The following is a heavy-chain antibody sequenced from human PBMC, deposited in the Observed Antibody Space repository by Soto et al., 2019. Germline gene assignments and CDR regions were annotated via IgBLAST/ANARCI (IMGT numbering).Heavy chain of an antibody. V-gene: IGHV3-23*01. CDR3: ARRARADYYYMDV. CDR1: GFTFSSYA. D-gene: IGHD6-6*01. Sequence: GGSLRLSCAASGFTFSSYAMSWVRQAPGKGLEWVPAISGSGGSTYYADSVKGRFTISRDNSKNTLYLQMNSLRAEDTAVYYCARRARADYYYMDVWGKGTTVTVSS. J-gene: IGHJ6*03. CDR2: ISGSGGST.